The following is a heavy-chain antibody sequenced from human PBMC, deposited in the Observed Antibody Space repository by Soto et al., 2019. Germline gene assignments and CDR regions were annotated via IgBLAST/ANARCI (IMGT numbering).Heavy chain of an antibody. D-gene: IGHD3-16*02. CDR2: ISRTGTTT. J-gene: IGHJ6*02. Sequence: PWGSLTLSCVASGFTFTGYYMTWVRLAPGKGLEWISYISRTGTTTFGADSLQVRFTISRDNAKNSLYLQISSLRVEDTAVYFCARGGGLMVYGGLDVWGQGTTVTVSS. CDR3: ARGGGLMVYGGLDV. V-gene: IGHV3-11*01. CDR1: GFTFTGYY.